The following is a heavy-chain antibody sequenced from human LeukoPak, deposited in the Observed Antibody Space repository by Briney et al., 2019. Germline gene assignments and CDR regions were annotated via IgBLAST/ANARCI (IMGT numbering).Heavy chain of an antibody. CDR2: IKSKTDGGTA. CDR1: GFTFSNAW. Sequence: GGSLRLSCAASGFTFSNAWMSWVRQAPGKGLEWVGRIKSKTDGGTADYAAPVKGRFTISRDDSKNTLYLQMNSLKTEDTAVYYCTTDHPATWIHPYWGQGTLVTVSS. D-gene: IGHD5-18*01. CDR3: TTDHPATWIHPY. J-gene: IGHJ4*02. V-gene: IGHV3-15*01.